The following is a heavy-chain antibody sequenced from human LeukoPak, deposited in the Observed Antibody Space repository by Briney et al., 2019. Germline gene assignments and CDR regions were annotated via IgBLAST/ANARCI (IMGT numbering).Heavy chain of an antibody. CDR1: GFTFSSYG. V-gene: IGHV3-30*18. CDR3: AKALDSLGGINYFDY. CDR2: ISYDGSNK. D-gene: IGHD3-16*01. J-gene: IGHJ4*02. Sequence: GRSLRLSCAASGFTFSSYGMHWVRQAPGKGLEWVAVISYDGSNKYYADSVKGRFTISRDNSKNTLYLQMNSLRAEDTAVYYCAKALDSLGGINYFDYWGQGTLVTVSS.